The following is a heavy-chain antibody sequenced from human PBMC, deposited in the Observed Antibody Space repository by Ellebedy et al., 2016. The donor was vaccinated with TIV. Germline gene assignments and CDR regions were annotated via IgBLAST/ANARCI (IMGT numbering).Heavy chain of an antibody. D-gene: IGHD2-8*02. J-gene: IGHJ5*01. V-gene: IGHV5-51*01. CDR1: GYTFSNYW. CDR3: ARLSCTGAHCYLDS. Sequence: GESLKISXQGSGYTFSNYWIGWVRQMPGKGLEWLGTIYPGDSESRFSPSFEGLVTMSADKSINVAYLHWSSLKTSDTAMYYCARLSCTGAHCYLDSWGQGAPLTVS. CDR2: IYPGDSES.